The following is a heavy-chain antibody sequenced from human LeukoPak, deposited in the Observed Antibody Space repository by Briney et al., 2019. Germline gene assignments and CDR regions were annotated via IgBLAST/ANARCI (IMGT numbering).Heavy chain of an antibody. V-gene: IGHV4-4*02. CDR3: ARDPRYYYGSGSYYGFDY. Sequence: SETLSLTCAVSGGSISSSNWWSWVRQPPGKGLERIGEIYHSGSTNYNPSLKSRVTISVDKSKNQFSLKLSSVTAADTAVYYCARDPRYYYGSGSYYGFDYWGQGTLVTVSS. J-gene: IGHJ4*02. CDR2: IYHSGST. D-gene: IGHD3-10*01. CDR1: GGSISSSNW.